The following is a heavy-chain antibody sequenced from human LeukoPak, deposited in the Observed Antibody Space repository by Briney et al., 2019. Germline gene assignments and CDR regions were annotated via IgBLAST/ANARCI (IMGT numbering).Heavy chain of an antibody. CDR1: GFTFSSYA. Sequence: GGSLRLSCAASGFTFSSYAMSWVRQAPGKGLEWVSAITKSGDQTHYADSVRGLFTISRDIFKNTLYLQMNSLRAEDTAVYHCVKSAGKDGYRDVFDIWGQGTVVTVSS. D-gene: IGHD5-24*01. CDR2: ITKSGDQT. J-gene: IGHJ3*02. V-gene: IGHV3-23*01. CDR3: VKSAGKDGYRDVFDI.